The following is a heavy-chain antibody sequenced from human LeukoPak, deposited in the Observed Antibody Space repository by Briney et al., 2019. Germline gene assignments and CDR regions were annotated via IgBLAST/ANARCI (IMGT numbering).Heavy chain of an antibody. D-gene: IGHD3-22*01. CDR3: ARAYYSDSNAPYYFDS. V-gene: IGHV4-59*12. J-gene: IGHJ4*02. CDR1: GGSISTYH. Sequence: SETLSLTCTVSGGSISTYHWSWLRQPPGKGLEWIGCIYYSGSTNYNPSLESRVTISVDTSKSQFSLKLNSVTAADTAVYYCARAYYSDSNAPYYFDSWGQGTLVTVSS. CDR2: IYYSGST.